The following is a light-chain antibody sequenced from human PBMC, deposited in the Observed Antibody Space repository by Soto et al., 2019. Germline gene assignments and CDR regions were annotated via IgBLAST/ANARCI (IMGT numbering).Light chain of an antibody. Sequence: AIRMTQSPSSLSASTGDRVTITCRASQGISSYLAWYQQKPGKAPKLLIYAASTLQSGVPSRFSGSGSGTDFTLTISCLQSEDFATYYCQQYYSNLRTFGQGTKLEIK. CDR3: QQYYSNLRT. V-gene: IGKV1-8*01. CDR1: QGISSY. CDR2: AAS. J-gene: IGKJ2*01.